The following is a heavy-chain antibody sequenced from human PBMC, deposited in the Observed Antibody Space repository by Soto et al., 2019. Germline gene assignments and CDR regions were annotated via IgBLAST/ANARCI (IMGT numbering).Heavy chain of an antibody. J-gene: IGHJ4*02. CDR3: ARDRSGYGSGSYYSN. V-gene: IGHV1-69*13. CDR2: IIPIFGTA. Sequence: SVKVSCKASGGTFSSYAISWVRQAPGQGLEWMGGIIPIFGTANYAQKFQGRVTITADESTSTAYMELSSLRSEDTAVYYCARDRSGYGSGSYYSNWGQGTLVTVSS. CDR1: GGTFSSYA. D-gene: IGHD3-10*01.